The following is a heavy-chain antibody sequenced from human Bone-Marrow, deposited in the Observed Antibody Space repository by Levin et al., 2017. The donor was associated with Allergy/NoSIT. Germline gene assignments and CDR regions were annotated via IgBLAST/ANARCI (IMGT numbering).Heavy chain of an antibody. D-gene: IGHD6-13*01. V-gene: IGHV3-74*01. J-gene: IGHJ3*02. CDR2: INSDGSIT. CDR1: GFTFSSYW. Sequence: PSETLSLTCAASGFTFSSYWMHWVRQAPGKGLVWVSRINSDGSITTYADSVKGRFTISRDNAKNTLYLQMISLRAEDTAVYYCARNGDSSSFTDAFDMWGQGTMVTVSS. CDR3: ARNGDSSSFTDAFDM.